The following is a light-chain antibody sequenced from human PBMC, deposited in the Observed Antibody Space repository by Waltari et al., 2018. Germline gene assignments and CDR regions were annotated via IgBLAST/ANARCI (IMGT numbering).Light chain of an antibody. Sequence: SYELTQPPSVSVSPGQTARITCSGDALPKQFAFWYQQKSGQAPVVVIYKDTGRPSGIPDRISCSSSGTTVTLTISGAQAEDEADYYCQSGDSSGVVVFGGGTKLTVL. CDR2: KDT. CDR3: QSGDSSGVVV. V-gene: IGLV3-25*03. J-gene: IGLJ2*01. CDR1: ALPKQF.